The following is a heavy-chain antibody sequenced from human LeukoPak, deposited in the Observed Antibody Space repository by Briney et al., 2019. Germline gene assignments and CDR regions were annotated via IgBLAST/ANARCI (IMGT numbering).Heavy chain of an antibody. V-gene: IGHV1-46*02. CDR2: INCGDGIL. CDR3: ASEKNYDDKYFDS. CDR1: GNTFNFHY. J-gene: IGHJ4*02. D-gene: IGHD3-3*01. Sequence: ASVKVSCKAFGNTFNFHYMHWMRQAPGQGLEWMGIINCGDGILGYAQTFQGRLTLTRDTSTSTVYMELSSLRSEDTAIYYCASEKNYDDKYFDSWGRGTVVTVSS.